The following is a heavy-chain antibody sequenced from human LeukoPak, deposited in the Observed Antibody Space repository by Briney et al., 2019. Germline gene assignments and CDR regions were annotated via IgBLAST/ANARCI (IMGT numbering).Heavy chain of an antibody. CDR1: GFTFNNYL. Sequence: GGSLRLSCAASGFTFNNYLMHWVRQAAERVLEWVAVISSDGVNKYYADSVKGRFTISRVNSENTLYLQMTSLRAEDTAVYYCARAGVESSGYYAFDVGGQGTILTVSS. V-gene: IGHV3-30-3*01. CDR3: ARAGVESSGYYAFDV. D-gene: IGHD3-22*01. J-gene: IGHJ3*01. CDR2: ISSDGVNK.